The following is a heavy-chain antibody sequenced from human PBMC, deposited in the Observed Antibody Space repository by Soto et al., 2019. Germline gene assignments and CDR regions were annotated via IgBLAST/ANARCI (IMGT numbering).Heavy chain of an antibody. V-gene: IGHV4-61*01. CDR1: GGAVSSGTYY. J-gene: IGHJ5*02. Sequence: SETLSLTCTVSGGAVSSGTYYWSWIRQPPGKGLEWIGHIYFTGSTNYNPSLKSRVTMSLDTSRNQFSLKLSSVTAADTAVYYCTRGPPRVQWLDPWGLGTLVTVYS. CDR2: IYFTGST. CDR3: TRGPPRVQWLDP.